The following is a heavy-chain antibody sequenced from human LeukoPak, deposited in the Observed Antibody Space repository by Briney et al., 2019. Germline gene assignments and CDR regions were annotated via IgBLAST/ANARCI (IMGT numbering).Heavy chain of an antibody. CDR1: GFTFSSYG. J-gene: IGHJ4*02. V-gene: IGHV3-30*02. CDR2: IRYDGSNK. CDR3: ATYAPIVVVTASPSRDY. Sequence: GGSLRLSCAASGFTFSSYGMHWVRQAPGKGLEWVAFIRYDGSNKYYADSVKGRFTISRDNAKNSLYLQMNSLRTEDTAVYYCATYAPIVVVTASPSRDYWGQGTLVTVSS. D-gene: IGHD2-21*02.